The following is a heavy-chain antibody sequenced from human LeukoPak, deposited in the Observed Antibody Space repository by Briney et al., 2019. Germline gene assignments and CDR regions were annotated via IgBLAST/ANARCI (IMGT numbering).Heavy chain of an antibody. CDR3: ARDAITIFPDAFDI. CDR1: GFTFSSYS. D-gene: IGHD3-3*01. Sequence: MPGGSLRLSCAASGFTFSSYSMNWVRQAPGKGLEWVSSISSSSSYIYYADSVKGRFTISRDNAKNSLYLQMNSLRAEDTAVYYCARDAITIFPDAFDIWGQGTMVTVSS. J-gene: IGHJ3*02. CDR2: ISSSSSYI. V-gene: IGHV3-21*01.